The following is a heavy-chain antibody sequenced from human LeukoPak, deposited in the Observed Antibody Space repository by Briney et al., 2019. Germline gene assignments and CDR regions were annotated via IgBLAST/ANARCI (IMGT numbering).Heavy chain of an antibody. V-gene: IGHV3-7*01. Sequence: PGGSLRLSCAASGFTFSSYWMSWVRQAPGKGLEWVANIKQDGSEKYYVDSVKGRFTISRDNAKNSLYLQMNSLRAEDTAVYYCARTRRFGEYYFDYWGQGTLVTVSS. CDR2: IKQDGSEK. CDR3: ARTRRFGEYYFDY. D-gene: IGHD3-10*01. CDR1: GFTFSSYW. J-gene: IGHJ4*02.